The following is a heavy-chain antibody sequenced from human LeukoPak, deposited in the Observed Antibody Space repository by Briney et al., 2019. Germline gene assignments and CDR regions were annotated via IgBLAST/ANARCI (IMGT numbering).Heavy chain of an antibody. Sequence: SETLSLTCTVSGGSISSYYWSWIRQPAGKGLEWIGRIYTSGSTNYNPSLKSRVTMSVDTSKNQFSLKLSSVTAADTAVYYCARDRYYYDRSGINYFDYWGQGTLVTVSS. CDR1: GGSISSYY. V-gene: IGHV4-4*07. CDR3: ARDRYYYDRSGINYFDY. CDR2: IYTSGST. D-gene: IGHD3-22*01. J-gene: IGHJ4*02.